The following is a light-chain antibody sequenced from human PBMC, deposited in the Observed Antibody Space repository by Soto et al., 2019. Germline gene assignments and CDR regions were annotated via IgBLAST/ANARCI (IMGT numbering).Light chain of an antibody. CDR2: DIS. Sequence: EVVMTQSPATLSVSPGERATLSFRASESVSRNLAWYQQKPGQAPRLLIYDISNRATGIPARFSGSGSGTDFTLTISSLEPEDFAVYYCQQRNYWQVTFGQGTRLEI. J-gene: IGKJ5*01. CDR3: QQRNYWQVT. CDR1: ESVSRN. V-gene: IGKV3D-11*02.